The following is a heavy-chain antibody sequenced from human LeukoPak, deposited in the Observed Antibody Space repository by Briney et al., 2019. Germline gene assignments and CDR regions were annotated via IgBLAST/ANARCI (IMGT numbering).Heavy chain of an antibody. CDR1: GFTVSSNY. CDR2: IYSGGST. CDR3: ARGPGAKDYYYGMDV. J-gene: IGHJ6*02. D-gene: IGHD4/OR15-4a*01. V-gene: IGHV3-53*05. Sequence: GGSLRLSCAASGFTVSSNYMSWVRQAPGKGLEWVSVIYSGGSTYYADSVKGRFTISRDNSKNTLYLQMNSLRAEDTAVYYCARGPGAKDYYYGMDVWGQGTTVTVSS.